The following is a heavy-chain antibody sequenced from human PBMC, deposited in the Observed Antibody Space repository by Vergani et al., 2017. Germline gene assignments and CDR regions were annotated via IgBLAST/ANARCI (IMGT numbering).Heavy chain of an antibody. CDR2: FNYDGSS. Sequence: QVQLQESGPGLVKPSETLSLTCTVSGSSVTTYYWSWIRPTPGKGLEWIGYFNYDGSSNYNPSLKSRVTMSVDTSKNQFSLILESVTAADTGVYYCARDFYCDVAPYRYYATHVWGPGTTVTV. J-gene: IGHJ6*02. CDR3: ARDFYCDVAPYRYYATHV. D-gene: IGHD1-26*01. CDR1: GSSVTTYY. V-gene: IGHV4-59*02.